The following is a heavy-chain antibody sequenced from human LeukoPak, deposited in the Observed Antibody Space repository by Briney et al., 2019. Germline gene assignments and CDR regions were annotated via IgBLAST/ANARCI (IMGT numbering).Heavy chain of an antibody. V-gene: IGHV4-34*01. J-gene: IGHJ5*02. CDR3: ARGEYQLAPYNWFDP. CDR2: INHSGST. D-gene: IGHD2-2*01. CDR1: GGSFSGYY. Sequence: NPSETLSLTCAVYGGSFSGYYWSWIRQPPGKGLEWIGEINHSGSTNYNSSLKSRVTILVDTSKNQFSLKLSSVTAADTAVYYCARGEYQLAPYNWFDPWGQGTLVTVSS.